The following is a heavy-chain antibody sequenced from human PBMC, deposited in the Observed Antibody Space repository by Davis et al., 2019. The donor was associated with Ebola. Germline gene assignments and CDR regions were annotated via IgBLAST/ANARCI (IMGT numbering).Heavy chain of an antibody. CDR1: GFTFSDYY. D-gene: IGHD3-10*01. CDR3: ARDRRLFGIFDP. CDR2: ISSSSSYT. J-gene: IGHJ5*02. V-gene: IGHV3-11*06. Sequence: GESLKISCAASGFTFSDYYMSWIRQAPGKGLEWVSYISSSSSYTNYADSVKGRFTISRDNSKNTLYLQMNSLRAEDTAVYYCARDRRLFGIFDPWGQGTLVTVSS.